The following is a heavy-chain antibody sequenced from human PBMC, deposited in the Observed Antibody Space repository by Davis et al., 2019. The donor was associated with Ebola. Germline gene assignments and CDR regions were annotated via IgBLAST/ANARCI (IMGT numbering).Heavy chain of an antibody. Sequence: GGSLRLSCAASGFTFSSYAMHWVRQAPGKGLEWVAVIWYDGSNKYYADSVKCRFTISRDNSKNTLYLQMNSRRAEDTAVYYCARDWGSGYAAAAFDIWGQGTMVTVSS. CDR1: GFTFSSYA. CDR2: IWYDGSNK. J-gene: IGHJ3*02. D-gene: IGHD3-16*01. CDR3: ARDWGSGYAAAAFDI. V-gene: IGHV3-33*08.